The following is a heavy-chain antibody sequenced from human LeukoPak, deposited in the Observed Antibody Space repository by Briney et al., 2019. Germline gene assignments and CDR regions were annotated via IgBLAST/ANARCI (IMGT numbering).Heavy chain of an antibody. Sequence: SVKVSCKASGGTFSIYAISWVRQALGQGLEWMGGIIPIFATANYAQKFQGRVTITADESTSTAYMELSSLRSEDTAVYYCARGPITTRSHFDYWGQGTPVTVSS. CDR3: ARGPITTRSHFDY. J-gene: IGHJ4*02. V-gene: IGHV1-69*01. CDR2: IIPIFATA. CDR1: GGTFSIYA. D-gene: IGHD3-22*01.